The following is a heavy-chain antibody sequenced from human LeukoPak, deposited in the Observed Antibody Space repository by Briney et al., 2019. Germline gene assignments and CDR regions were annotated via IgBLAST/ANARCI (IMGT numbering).Heavy chain of an antibody. Sequence: GASVKVSCKASGYTFTSYDINWVRQATGQGLEWMGWMNPNSGNTGYARKFQGRVTMTRNTSISTAYMELSSLRSEDTAVYYCARGLGRTVMITRGGVRFDYWGQGTLVTVSS. D-gene: IGHD3-16*01. J-gene: IGHJ4*02. V-gene: IGHV1-8*02. CDR3: ARGLGRTVMITRGGVRFDY. CDR1: GYTFTSYD. CDR2: MNPNSGNT.